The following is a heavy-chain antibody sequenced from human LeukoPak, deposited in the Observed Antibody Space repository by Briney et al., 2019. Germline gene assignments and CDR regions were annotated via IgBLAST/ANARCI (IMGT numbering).Heavy chain of an antibody. V-gene: IGHV3-30*01. CDR2: ISYDGSNK. Sequence: GRSLRLSCAASGFTFSSYAMHWVRQAPGKGLEWVAVISYDGSNKYYADSVKGRFTISRDNSKNTLYLQMNSLRAEDTAVYYCARDVGFLVVVPCMDVWGKGTTVTVSS. J-gene: IGHJ6*03. CDR1: GFTFSSYA. CDR3: ARDVGFLVVVPCMDV. D-gene: IGHD2-2*01.